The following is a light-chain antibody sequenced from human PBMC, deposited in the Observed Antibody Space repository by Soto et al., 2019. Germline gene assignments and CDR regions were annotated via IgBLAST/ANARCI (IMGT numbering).Light chain of an antibody. V-gene: IGLV1-44*01. Sequence: QSVLTQPPSASGTPGQRVTISCSGSNSNIGSNTVNWYQQLPGTAPKLLIFSNNQRPSGVPDRFSASKSGTSASLAISGLQSEDEADYYCAAWDDSLNGCVFGTGTKLT. CDR3: AAWDDSLNGCV. J-gene: IGLJ1*01. CDR1: NSNIGSNT. CDR2: SNN.